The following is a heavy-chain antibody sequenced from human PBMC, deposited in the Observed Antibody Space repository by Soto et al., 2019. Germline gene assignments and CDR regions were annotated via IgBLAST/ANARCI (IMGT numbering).Heavy chain of an antibody. CDR1: GFTFSSYA. CDR2: ISYDGSNK. V-gene: IGHV3-30-3*01. D-gene: IGHD3-22*01. CDR3: ASLRYYYDSSGGDY. J-gene: IGHJ4*02. Sequence: PGGSLRLSCAASGFTFSSYAMHWVRQAPGKGLEWVAVISYDGSNKYYADSVKGRFTISRDNSKNTLYLQMNSLRAEDTAVYYCASLRYYYDSSGGDYWGQGTLVTVSS.